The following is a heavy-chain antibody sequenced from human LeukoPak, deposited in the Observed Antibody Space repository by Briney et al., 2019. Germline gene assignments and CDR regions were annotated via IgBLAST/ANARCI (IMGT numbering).Heavy chain of an antibody. Sequence: ASVKVSCKASGYTFTNYYMHWVRQAPGQGLEWMGLINPGGANTNYAQNFQGRVTMTRDTSTSTVYMELSSLRSDDTAVYYCARGSIVGATFDYFDYWGQGTLVTVSS. J-gene: IGHJ4*02. D-gene: IGHD1-26*01. CDR3: ARGSIVGATFDYFDY. V-gene: IGHV1-46*01. CDR2: INPGGANT. CDR1: GYTFTNYY.